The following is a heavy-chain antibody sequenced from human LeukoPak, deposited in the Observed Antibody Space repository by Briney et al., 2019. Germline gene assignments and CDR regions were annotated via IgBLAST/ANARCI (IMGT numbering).Heavy chain of an antibody. CDR2: IYHSGST. J-gene: IGHJ4*02. Sequence: SETLSLTCTVSGYSISSGYHWGWIRQPPGKGLEWIGSIYHSGSTYYNPSLKSRVTISVDTSKNQFSLKLRSVTAADTAVYYCARVYGDYSTAGIIDYWGQGTLVTVSS. CDR3: ARVYGDYSTAGIIDY. CDR1: GYSISSGYH. V-gene: IGHV4-38-2*02. D-gene: IGHD4-17*01.